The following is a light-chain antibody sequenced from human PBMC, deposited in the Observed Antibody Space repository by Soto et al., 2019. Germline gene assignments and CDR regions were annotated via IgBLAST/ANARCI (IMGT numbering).Light chain of an antibody. CDR1: QSLSSSY. V-gene: IGKV3-20*01. Sequence: EIVLTQSPGTLSLSPGERATLSCRASQSLSSSYLAWHQQKPGQGPRLVIYGAFSRATGIPDRFSGSGSGTDFTLTISRLEPEDFAVYYCQQYGSLITFGQGTRLEIK. CDR2: GAF. CDR3: QQYGSLIT. J-gene: IGKJ5*01.